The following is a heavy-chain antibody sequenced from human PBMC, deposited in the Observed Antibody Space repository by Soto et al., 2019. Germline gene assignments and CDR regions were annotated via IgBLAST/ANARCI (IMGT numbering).Heavy chain of an antibody. Sequence: QVQLQESGPGLVQPSQTLSLTCSVSGDPVSSGSYYWTWVRQHPVKGLEWIEYIYHTGSTYYNPSLQSRLIMSIDTSKNQHSLHLYSVTAADTAVYFCAAKLGTTHYFDFWGQGSLVAVSS. CDR3: AAKLGTTHYFDF. V-gene: IGHV4-31*03. CDR1: GDPVSSGSYY. D-gene: IGHD7-27*01. CDR2: IYHTGST. J-gene: IGHJ4*02.